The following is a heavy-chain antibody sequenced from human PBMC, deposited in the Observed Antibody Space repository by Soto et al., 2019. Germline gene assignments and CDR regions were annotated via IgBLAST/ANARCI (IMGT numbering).Heavy chain of an antibody. CDR2: IYHSGST. D-gene: IGHD3-10*01. Sequence: SETLSLTCSFSSGSISSSNLCICFRPPPGKGLEWIGEIYHSGSTNYNPSLKSRVTISVDKSKNQFSLKLSSVTAADTAVYYCARESPTMVRGVTYYYYYYMDVWGKGTTVTVSS. CDR1: SGSISSSNL. V-gene: IGHV4-4*02. CDR3: ARESPTMVRGVTYYYYYYMDV. J-gene: IGHJ6*03.